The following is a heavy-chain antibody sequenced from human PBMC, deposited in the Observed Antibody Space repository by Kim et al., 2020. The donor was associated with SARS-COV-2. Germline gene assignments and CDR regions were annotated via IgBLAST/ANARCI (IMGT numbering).Heavy chain of an antibody. CDR2: T. J-gene: IGHJ5*02. V-gene: IGHV4-4*06. D-gene: IGHD3-16*02. Sequence: TSYNPALKGRVTMSLDTSKNPFSLRLTAVTAADTAVYSCARVDARSLIFHLWGQGTLVTVSS. CDR3: ARVDARSLIFHL.